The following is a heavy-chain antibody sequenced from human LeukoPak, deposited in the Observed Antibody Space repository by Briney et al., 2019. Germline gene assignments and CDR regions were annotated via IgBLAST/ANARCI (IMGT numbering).Heavy chain of an antibody. CDR2: INSDGSST. D-gene: IGHD5-12*01. J-gene: IGHJ4*02. Sequence: GGSLRLSCAASGFTFSSYWMHWVRQAPGKGLVWVSRINSDGSSTSYADSVKGRFTISRDNAKNTVYLQMNSLRAEDTAVYYCARVRATFSPHFDNWGQGTLVTVSS. V-gene: IGHV3-74*01. CDR1: GFTFSSYW. CDR3: ARVRATFSPHFDN.